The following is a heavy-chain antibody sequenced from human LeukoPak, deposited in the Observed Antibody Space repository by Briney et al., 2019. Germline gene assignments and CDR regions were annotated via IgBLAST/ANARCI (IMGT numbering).Heavy chain of an antibody. CDR2: INTGSTYT. V-gene: IGHV3-11*05. CDR1: GFPFSDYY. Sequence: GGSLRLSCAASGFPFSDYYMTCIRQAPGKGLEWLSYINTGSTYTIYANSVKGRFTISRDNAKNSLYLQLNSLRAEDTAVYYCTREDNWYFDLWGRGTLVTVSS. CDR3: TREDNWYFDL. J-gene: IGHJ2*01.